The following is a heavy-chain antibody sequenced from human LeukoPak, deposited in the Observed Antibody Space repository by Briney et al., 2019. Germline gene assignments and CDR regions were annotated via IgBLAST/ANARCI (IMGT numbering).Heavy chain of an antibody. CDR1: GGSFSGYY. J-gene: IGHJ5*02. Sequence: SETLSLTCAVYGGSFSGYYCSWIRQPPGKGLEWIGEVNHSGSTNYNPSLKSRVTISVDTSKNQFSLKLSSVTAADTAVYYCAAGIGYCSGGSCYWFDPWGQGTLVTVSS. V-gene: IGHV4-34*01. D-gene: IGHD2-15*01. CDR2: VNHSGST. CDR3: AAGIGYCSGGSCYWFDP.